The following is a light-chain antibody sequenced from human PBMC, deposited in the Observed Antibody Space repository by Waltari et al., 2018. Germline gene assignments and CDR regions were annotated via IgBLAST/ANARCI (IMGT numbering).Light chain of an antibody. CDR2: ATS. J-gene: IGKJ4*01. Sequence: DIQMTQFPSSLSASVGDSVTISCRASQAINNYLAWYQQKPGKLPKLLIYATSTLQSGVPSRFGGSGTGTDFTLTIRSLQPEDVATYYCQKYNSAFLSFGGGTKVEIK. V-gene: IGKV1-27*01. CDR3: QKYNSAFLS. CDR1: QAINNY.